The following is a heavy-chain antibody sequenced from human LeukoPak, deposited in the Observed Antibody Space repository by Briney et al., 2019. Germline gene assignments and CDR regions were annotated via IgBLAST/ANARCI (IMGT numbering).Heavy chain of an antibody. CDR3: ARRSGRGSSAYY. CDR2: IYYSGST. CDR1: DGSISSSSYY. Sequence: PSETLSLTCTVSDGSISSSSYYWGWIRQPPGKGLEWIGSIYYSGSTYYNPSLKSRVTISVDTSKNQFSLKLSSVTAADTAVYYCARRSGRGSSAYYWGQGTLVTVSS. D-gene: IGHD6-13*01. J-gene: IGHJ4*02. V-gene: IGHV4-39*01.